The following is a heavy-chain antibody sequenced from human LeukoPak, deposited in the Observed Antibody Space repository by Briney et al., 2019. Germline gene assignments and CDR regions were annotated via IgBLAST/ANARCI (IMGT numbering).Heavy chain of an antibody. CDR2: INHSGST. J-gene: IGHJ4*02. V-gene: IGHV4-34*01. D-gene: IGHD1-26*01. CDR3: ARTSGIVGATLGFDY. Sequence: SETLSLTCAVYGGSFSGYYWSWIRQPPGKGLEWIGEINHSGSTYYNPSLKSRVTISVDTSKNQFSLKLSSVTAADTAVYYCARTSGIVGATLGFDYWGQGTLVTVSS. CDR1: GGSFSGYY.